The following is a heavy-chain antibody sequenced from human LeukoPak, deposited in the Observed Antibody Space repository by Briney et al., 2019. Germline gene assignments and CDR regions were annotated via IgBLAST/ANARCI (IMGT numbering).Heavy chain of an antibody. D-gene: IGHD3-16*01. CDR3: VRGGGLDV. Sequence: GGSLRLSCAASGFTFSSYWMNWARQAPGKGLEWVASINHNGNVNYYVDSVEGRFTISRDNAKNSLYLQMSNLRAEDTAVYFCVRGGGLDVWGQGATVTVSS. CDR1: GFTFSSYW. J-gene: IGHJ6*02. CDR2: INHNGNVN. V-gene: IGHV3-7*03.